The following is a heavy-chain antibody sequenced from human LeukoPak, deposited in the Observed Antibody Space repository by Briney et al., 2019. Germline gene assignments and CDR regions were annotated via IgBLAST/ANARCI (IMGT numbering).Heavy chain of an antibody. J-gene: IGHJ3*02. CDR2: ISSSSSYI. CDR3: ARWGDRRGGAFDI. Sequence: GGSLRLSCAASGFTFSTYTMNWVRQAPGKGLEWVSSISSSSSYIYYADSVKGRFTISRDNAKNSLYLHMNSLRAEDTALYYCARWGDRRGGAFDIWGQGTMVTVSS. V-gene: IGHV3-21*01. D-gene: IGHD3-16*01. CDR1: GFTFSTYT.